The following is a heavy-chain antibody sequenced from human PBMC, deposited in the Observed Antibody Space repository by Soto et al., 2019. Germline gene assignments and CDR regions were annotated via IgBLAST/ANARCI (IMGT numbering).Heavy chain of an antibody. V-gene: IGHV4-34*01. D-gene: IGHD3-10*01. CDR1: GGSFSHYF. CDR3: ARIVSSGSYFHFDY. Sequence: SETLSLTCAVYGGSFSHYFWSWVRQPPGKGLEWIGEINHSGSTNYNPSLKSRVAISIDTSKNQFSLRLSSVTAADTAMYYCARIVSSGSYFHFDYWGQGTVVTVSS. J-gene: IGHJ4*02. CDR2: INHSGST.